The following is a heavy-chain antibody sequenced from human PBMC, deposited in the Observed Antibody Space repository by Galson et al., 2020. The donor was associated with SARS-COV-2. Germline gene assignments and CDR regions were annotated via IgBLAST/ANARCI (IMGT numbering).Heavy chain of an antibody. J-gene: IGHJ4*02. D-gene: IGHD5-18*01. V-gene: IGHV4-4*07. CDR1: GGSISSYY. Sequence: SETLSLTCTVSGGSISSYYWSWIRQPAGKGLEWIGRIYTSGSTNYNPSLKSRVTMSVDTSKNQFSLKLSSVTAADTAVYYCASSWLDTWDAYYFDYWGQGTLVTVSS. CDR2: IYTSGST. CDR3: ASSWLDTWDAYYFDY.